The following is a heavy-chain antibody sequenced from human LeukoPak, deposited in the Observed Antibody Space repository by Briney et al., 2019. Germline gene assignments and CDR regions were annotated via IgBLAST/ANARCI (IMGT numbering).Heavy chain of an antibody. CDR1: GFTFSSYA. J-gene: IGHJ4*02. CDR3: ARDYYSNSFFDY. V-gene: IGHV3-21*01. CDR2: ISSSSSYI. Sequence: GGSLRLSCAASGFTFSSYAMSWVRQAPGKGLEWVSSISSSSSYIYYADSVKGRFTISRDNAKNSLYLQMNSLRAEDTAVYYCARDYYSNSFFDYWGQGTLVTVSS. D-gene: IGHD4-11*01.